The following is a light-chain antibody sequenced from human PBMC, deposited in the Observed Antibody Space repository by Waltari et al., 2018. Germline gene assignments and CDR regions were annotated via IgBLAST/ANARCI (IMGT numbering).Light chain of an antibody. CDR2: GAS. CDR3: QQYGSSPMYT. CDR1: QSVSSSY. V-gene: IGKV3-20*01. J-gene: IGKJ2*01. Sequence: EIVLTQSPGTLSLSPGERATLSCRASQSVSSSYLAWYQQKPGQGPRLLIYGASSRATGIPDRFSGSGSGTDFTLTISRLEPEDLAVYYCQQYGSSPMYTFGQGTKLDIK.